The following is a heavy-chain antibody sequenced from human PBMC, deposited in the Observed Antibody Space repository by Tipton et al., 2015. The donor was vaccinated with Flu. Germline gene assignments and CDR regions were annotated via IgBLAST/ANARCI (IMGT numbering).Heavy chain of an antibody. CDR2: IYHTGST. CDR1: GGSITTYNW. V-gene: IGHV4-4*02. Sequence: TLSLTCAVSGGSITTYNWWSWVRQPPGKGLEWIGEIYHTGSTNYNPSLESRITISVEKSKNQFSLELTSVTAADTAVYYCARGAAAPPVYNYYGMDVWGQGTAVTVSS. D-gene: IGHD2-2*01. CDR3: ARGAAAPPVYNYYGMDV. J-gene: IGHJ6*02.